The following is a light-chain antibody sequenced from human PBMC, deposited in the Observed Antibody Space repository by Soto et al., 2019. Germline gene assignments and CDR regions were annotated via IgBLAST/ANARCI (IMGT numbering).Light chain of an antibody. CDR3: QQYNNWPPWT. CDR2: GAS. Sequence: EIVMTQSPATLSVSPGERANLSCRASQSVSSNLAWYQQKPGQAPRLLIYGASTRATGIPARFSGSGSGTEFTLTISSLQPEDFAVYYCQQYNNWPPWTFGQGTNVEIK. CDR1: QSVSSN. J-gene: IGKJ1*01. V-gene: IGKV3-15*01.